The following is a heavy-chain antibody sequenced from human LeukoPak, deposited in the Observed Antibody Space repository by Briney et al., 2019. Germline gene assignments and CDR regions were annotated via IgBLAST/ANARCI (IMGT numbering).Heavy chain of an antibody. CDR2: ISSSSSYI. V-gene: IGHV3-21*01. CDR3: ARVGSSGWYDEDY. J-gene: IGHJ4*02. CDR1: GFTFSNHG. D-gene: IGHD6-19*01. Sequence: GGSLRFSCAASGFTFSNHGMNWVRQAPGKGLEWVSSISSSSSYIYYADSVKGRFTISRDNAKNSLYLQMNSLRAEDTAVYYCARVGSSGWYDEDYWGQGTLVTASS.